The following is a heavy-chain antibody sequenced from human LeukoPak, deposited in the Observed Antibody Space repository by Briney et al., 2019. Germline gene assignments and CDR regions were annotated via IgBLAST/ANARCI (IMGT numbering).Heavy chain of an antibody. V-gene: IGHV4-30-4*08. CDR3: ARCTGYYYYGMDV. D-gene: IGHD2-8*01. CDR2: IYYSGST. Sequence: PSETLSLTCTVSRGSSSSGGYYWSWIRQHPGKGLEWIGYIYYSGSTYYNPSLKSRVTISVDTPKNQFSLKLSSVTAADTAVYYCARCTGYYYYGMDVWGQGTTVTVSS. CDR1: RGSSSSGGYY. J-gene: IGHJ6*02.